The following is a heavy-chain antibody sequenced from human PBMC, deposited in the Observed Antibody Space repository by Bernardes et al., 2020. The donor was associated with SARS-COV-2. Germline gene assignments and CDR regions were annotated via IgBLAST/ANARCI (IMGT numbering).Heavy chain of an antibody. CDR3: AKDPGPLRAPFGVVIRPDDF. J-gene: IGHJ4*02. CDR1: GLTFPSYA. V-gene: IGHV3-23*01. D-gene: IGHD3-3*01. Sequence: GGSLRLSCVVSGLTFPSYAINWVRQAPGKGLEWVSVISGSGDTTYYADSVKGRFTISRDNSRNTVYLQMNSLRVEDTAKYFCAKDPGPLRAPFGVVIRPDDFWGQGTQVTVSS. CDR2: ISGSGDTT.